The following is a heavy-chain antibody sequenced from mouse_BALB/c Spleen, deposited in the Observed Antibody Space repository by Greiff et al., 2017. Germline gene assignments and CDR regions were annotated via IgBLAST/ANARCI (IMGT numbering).Heavy chain of an antibody. Sequence: EVKLVESGPSLVKPSQTLSLTCSVTGDSITSGYWNWIRKFPGNKLEYMGYISYSGSTYYNPSLKSRISITRDTSKNQYYLQLNSVTTEDTATYYCARYDYDGDYFDDWGQGTTLTVSS. V-gene: IGHV3-8*02. J-gene: IGHJ2*01. D-gene: IGHD2-4*01. CDR3: ARYDYDGDYFDD. CDR2: ISYSGST. CDR1: GDSITSGY.